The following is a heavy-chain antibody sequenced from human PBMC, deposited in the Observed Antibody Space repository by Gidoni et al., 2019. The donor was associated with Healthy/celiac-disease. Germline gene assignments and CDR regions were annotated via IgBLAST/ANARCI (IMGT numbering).Heavy chain of an antibody. J-gene: IGHJ4*02. D-gene: IGHD2-15*01. V-gene: IGHV4-34*01. Sequence: QVQLQQWGAGLLKPSETLSLPCAVYGGSLSGYYWCWIRPPPGRGLEWLGEINHSGSTNYNPSLKSRVTISVDTSKNQLSLKLSSVSAEDTAVYYCAKGGRECSGGSCYSSLFDYWGQGTLVTVSS. CDR1: GGSLSGYY. CDR2: INHSGST. CDR3: AKGGRECSGGSCYSSLFDY.